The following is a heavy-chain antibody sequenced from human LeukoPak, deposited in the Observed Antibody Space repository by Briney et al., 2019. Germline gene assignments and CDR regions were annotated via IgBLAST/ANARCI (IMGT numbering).Heavy chain of an antibody. CDR3: ARERSYDYVWGSYRLFDY. CDR1: GGSISSGDYY. V-gene: IGHV4-30-4*01. CDR2: IYYSGST. J-gene: IGHJ4*02. D-gene: IGHD3-16*02. Sequence: PQTLSLTCTVSGGSISSGDYYWSWIRQPPGKGLEWIGYIYYSGSTYYNPSLKSRVTISVDTSKNQFSLKLSSVTAADTAVYYCARERSYDYVWGSYRLFDYWGQGTLVTVSS.